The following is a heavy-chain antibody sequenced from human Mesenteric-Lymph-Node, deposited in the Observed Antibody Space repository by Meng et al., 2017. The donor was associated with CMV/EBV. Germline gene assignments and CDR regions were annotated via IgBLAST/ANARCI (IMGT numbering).Heavy chain of an antibody. Sequence: SGPTLVQPTETLTLTCAASGFSLYNARMGVSWIRQPPGKALEWLAHIFSNDEEYFSASLKTRLTISKDTSKSQVLLTMTNVDPVDTGTYYCARKGYSYGAPFDFWGQGTQVTVSS. V-gene: IGHV2-26*02. CDR3: ARKGYSYGAPFDF. J-gene: IGHJ4*02. CDR1: GFSLYNARMG. D-gene: IGHD5-18*01. CDR2: IFSNDEE.